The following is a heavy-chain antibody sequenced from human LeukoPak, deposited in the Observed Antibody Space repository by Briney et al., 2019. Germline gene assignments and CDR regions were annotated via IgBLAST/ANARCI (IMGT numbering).Heavy chain of an antibody. CDR1: GDSISSSNYY. D-gene: IGHD3-10*01. V-gene: IGHV4-39*07. J-gene: IGHJ6*03. CDR2: INHSGST. CDR3: ASSPSGLYYMDV. Sequence: PSETLSLTCTVSGDSISSSNYYWSWIRQPPGKGLEWIGEINHSGSTNYNPSLKSRVTISVDTSKNQFSLKLSSVTAADTAVYYCASSPSGLYYMDVWGKGTTVTVSS.